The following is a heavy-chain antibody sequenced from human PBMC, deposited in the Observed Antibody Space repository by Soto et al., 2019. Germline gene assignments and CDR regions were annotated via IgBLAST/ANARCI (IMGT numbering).Heavy chain of an antibody. J-gene: IGHJ3*02. CDR1: GYSFTSDW. Sequence: GESLKISCKGSGYSFTSDWISWMRQMPGKGLEWMGRIDPSDSYTNYSPSFQGHVTISADKSISTAYLQWSSRKELDTAMYYFESMGRRTVAFDIWGQGTMVTVSS. CDR2: IDPSDSYT. CDR3: ESMGRRTVAFDI. V-gene: IGHV5-10-1*01.